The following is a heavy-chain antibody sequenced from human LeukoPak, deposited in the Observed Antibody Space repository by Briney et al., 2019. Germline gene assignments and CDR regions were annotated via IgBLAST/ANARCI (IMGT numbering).Heavy chain of an antibody. CDR1: GGSISSYY. Sequence: SETLSLTCTVSGGSISSYYWSWIRQPAGKGLEWIERIYTSGSTNYNPSLKSRVTMSVDTSKNQFSLKLSSVTAADTAVYYCARIKGAVASYYYYGMDVWGQGTTVTVSS. CDR3: ARIKGAVASYYYYGMDV. J-gene: IGHJ6*02. D-gene: IGHD6-19*01. CDR2: IYTSGST. V-gene: IGHV4-4*07.